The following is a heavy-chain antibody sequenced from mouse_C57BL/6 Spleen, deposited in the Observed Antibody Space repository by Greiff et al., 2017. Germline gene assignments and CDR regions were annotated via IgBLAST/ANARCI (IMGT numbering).Heavy chain of an antibody. CDR3: ASGTGFDD. V-gene: IGHV1-59*01. CDR2: IDPSDSYT. CDR1: GYTFTSYW. J-gene: IGHJ2*01. Sequence: QVQLKQPGAELVRPGTSVKLSCKASGYTFTSYWMHWVKQRPGQGLEWIGVIDPSDSYTNYNQKFKGKATLTVDTSSSTAYMQLSSLTSEDSAVYYCASGTGFDDWGQGTTLTVSS. D-gene: IGHD4-1*01.